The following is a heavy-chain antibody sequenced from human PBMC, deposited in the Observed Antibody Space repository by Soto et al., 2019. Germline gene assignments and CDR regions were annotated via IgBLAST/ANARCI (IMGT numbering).Heavy chain of an antibody. CDR3: ARRATRDFYFAMDV. CDR2: IYPGDSDT. Sequence: GESLKISCKGSGFSFPIYWIAWVRQMPGKGLEWMGVIYPGDSDTRYSPSFQGQVTISVDESKTTAYLQWNSLKASDTAVYYCARRATRDFYFAMDVWGQGTTVTVSS. CDR1: GFSFPIYW. J-gene: IGHJ6*02. V-gene: IGHV5-51*01.